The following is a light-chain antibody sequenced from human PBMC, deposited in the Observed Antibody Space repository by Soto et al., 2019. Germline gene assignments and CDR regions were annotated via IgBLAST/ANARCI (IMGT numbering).Light chain of an antibody. CDR1: SSDVGGYNY. CDR3: GSYASSSTLYV. V-gene: IGLV2-14*01. Sequence: QSALTQPASVSGSPGQSITISCTGTSSDVGGYNYVSWYQQHSGKAPKLMIYDVSNRPSGASNRFSGSKSGNTASQTISGLQAEDEADYYCGSYASSSTLYVFGTGTKVTVL. J-gene: IGLJ1*01. CDR2: DVS.